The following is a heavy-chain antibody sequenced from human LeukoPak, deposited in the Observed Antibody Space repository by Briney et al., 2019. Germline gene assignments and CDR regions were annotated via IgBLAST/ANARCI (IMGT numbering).Heavy chain of an antibody. CDR1: GFTFSSYW. CDR3: ARGGIAAAGFDY. D-gene: IGHD6-13*01. V-gene: IGHV3-7*01. CDR2: IKQDGSEK. Sequence: PGGSLRLSCAASGFTFSSYWMSWVRQAPGKGLGWVANIKQDGSEKYYVDSVKGRFTISRDKDKNSLYLQMNSLRAEDTAVYYCARGGIAAAGFDYWGQGTLVTVSS. J-gene: IGHJ4*02.